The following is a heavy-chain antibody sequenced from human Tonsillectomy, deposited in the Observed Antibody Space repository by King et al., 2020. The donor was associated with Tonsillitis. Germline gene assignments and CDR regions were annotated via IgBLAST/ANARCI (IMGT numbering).Heavy chain of an antibody. CDR1: GYSFTNYW. J-gene: IGHJ4*02. Sequence: QLVQSGAEVKKPGESLKISCKGSGYSFTNYWIGWVRQMPGKGLEWMGIIYPGDSDTRYSPSFQGQVTISADKSISPAYLQWSSLKASDTAIYYCTRHAVGYCSRGNCYMDYWGQGTLVTASS. CDR3: TRHAVGYCSRGNCYMDY. CDR2: IYPGDSDT. V-gene: IGHV5-51*01. D-gene: IGHD2-15*01.